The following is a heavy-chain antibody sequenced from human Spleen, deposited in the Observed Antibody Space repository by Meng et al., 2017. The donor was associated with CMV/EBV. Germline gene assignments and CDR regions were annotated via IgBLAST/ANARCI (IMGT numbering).Heavy chain of an antibody. CDR3: ATGSGSPWRY. CDR1: GIIFNTYW. D-gene: IGHD3-3*01. CDR2: INGDGTST. V-gene: IGHV3-74*01. Sequence: GGSLRLSCAASGIIFNTYWMSWVRRAPGKGLVWVSRINGDGTSTIYADSVKGRFTISRDNAKNTLYLQMNSLTAEDTALYYCATGSGSPWRYWGQGALVTVSS. J-gene: IGHJ4*02.